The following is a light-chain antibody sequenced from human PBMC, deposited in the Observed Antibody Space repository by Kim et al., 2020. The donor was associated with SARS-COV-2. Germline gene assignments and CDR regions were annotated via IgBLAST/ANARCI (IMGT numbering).Light chain of an antibody. CDR1: NIGSKS. J-gene: IGLJ2*01. CDR3: QVWDSSSDHPV. V-gene: IGLV3-21*04. Sequence: SYELTQPPSVSVAPGKTARITCGGNNIGSKSVHWYQQKPGQAPVLVIYYDNDRPSGIPERFSGSNSGNTATLTISRVEAGDGADYYCQVWDSSSDHPVFGGGTQLTVL. CDR2: YDN.